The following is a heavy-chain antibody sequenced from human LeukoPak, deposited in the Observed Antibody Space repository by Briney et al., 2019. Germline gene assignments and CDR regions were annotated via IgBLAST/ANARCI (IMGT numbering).Heavy chain of an antibody. CDR2: IYYSGST. J-gene: IGHJ1*01. CDR3: ARLKYYYDSSGYRAEYFQH. V-gene: IGHV4-59*01. CDR1: GGSISSYY. D-gene: IGHD3-22*01. Sequence: SETLSLTCTASGGSISSYYWSWIRQPPGKGLEWIGYIYYSGSTNYNPSLKSRVTISVYTSKNQFSLKLSSVTAADTAVYYCARLKYYYDSSGYRAEYFQHWGQGTLVTVSS.